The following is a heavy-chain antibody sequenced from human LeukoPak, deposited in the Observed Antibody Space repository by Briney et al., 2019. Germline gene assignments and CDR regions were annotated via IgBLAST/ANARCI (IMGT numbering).Heavy chain of an antibody. CDR3: LASGGY. D-gene: IGHD6-25*01. CDR1: GFTFDDYA. Sequence: TGGSLRLSCAASGFTFDDYAMHWVRQAPGKGLEWVSGISWNSGSIGYADSVKGRFTISRDNAKNSLYLQMNSLRVEDTAVYYCLASGGYWGQGTPVTVPS. CDR2: ISWNSGSI. J-gene: IGHJ4*02. V-gene: IGHV3-9*01.